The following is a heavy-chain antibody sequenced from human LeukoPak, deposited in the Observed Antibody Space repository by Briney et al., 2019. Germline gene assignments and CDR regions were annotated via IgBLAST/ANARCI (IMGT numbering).Heavy chain of an antibody. Sequence: PGGSLRLSCAISGFTVSSNYMSWARQAPGKGLEWVSVMYSGGTTYYADSVKGRFTISRDNSKNMLYLQMNSLRAEDTAVYYCARDLLRGFDYWGQGTLVTVSS. J-gene: IGHJ4*02. CDR3: ARDLLRGFDY. V-gene: IGHV3-53*01. D-gene: IGHD2-15*01. CDR1: GFTVSSNY. CDR2: MYSGGTT.